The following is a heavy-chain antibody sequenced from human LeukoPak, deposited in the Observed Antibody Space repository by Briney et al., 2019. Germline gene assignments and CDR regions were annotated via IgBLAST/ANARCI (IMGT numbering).Heavy chain of an antibody. D-gene: IGHD3-3*01. Sequence: GESLKISWWGSWYSFTPYWIAWVRQVSGKGLECMGIIYPGDSDTRYSPSFQGQVTISADKSISAAYLQWSSLRASDTAMYYCPRHFLRPAIHGIFGWGQGTTVTVSS. CDR2: IYPGDSDT. V-gene: IGHV5-51*01. J-gene: IGHJ6*02. CDR3: PRHFLRPAIHGIFG. CDR1: WYSFTPYW.